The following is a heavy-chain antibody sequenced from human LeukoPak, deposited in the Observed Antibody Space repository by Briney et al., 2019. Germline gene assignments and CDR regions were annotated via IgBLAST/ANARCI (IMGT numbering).Heavy chain of an antibody. V-gene: IGHV3-23*01. D-gene: IGHD5/OR15-5a*01. CDR1: GFTFSTYA. Sequence: GGSPRLSCAASGFTFSTYAMTWVRQAPGKGLEWVSAISGSGGSTYYSDSVKGRFTISRDNSKNTLYLQMNSLRAEDTAVYYCARVYHDTGCLIDYWGQGTLVTVSS. CDR2: ISGSGGST. J-gene: IGHJ4*02. CDR3: ARVYHDTGCLIDY.